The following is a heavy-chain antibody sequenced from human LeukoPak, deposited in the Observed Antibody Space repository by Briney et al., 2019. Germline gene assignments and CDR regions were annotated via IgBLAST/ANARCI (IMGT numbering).Heavy chain of an antibody. D-gene: IGHD2-2*01. V-gene: IGHV3-23*01. J-gene: IGHJ4*02. CDR3: AKDNYAFGPKAADY. CDR2: ISGSGADT. CDR1: GFTFSSYA. Sequence: GGSLRLSCAASGFTFSSYAMSWVRQAPGKGLEWVSGISGSGADTYYADSVKGRFTISRDNSKNTLSLQMNSLRAEDTAVYYCAKDNYAFGPKAADYWGQGTLVTVSS.